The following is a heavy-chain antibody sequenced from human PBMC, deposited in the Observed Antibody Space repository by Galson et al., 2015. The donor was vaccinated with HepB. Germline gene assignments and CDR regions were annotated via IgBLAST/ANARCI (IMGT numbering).Heavy chain of an antibody. J-gene: IGHJ5*02. V-gene: IGHV3-21*04. Sequence: SLRLSCAASGFTFSSYSMNWVRQAPGKGLEWVSSISSSSSYIYYADSVKGRFTISRDNAKNSLYLQMNSLRAEDTAVYYCAREIGYCSGGSCYPGVDNWFDPWGQGTLVTVSS. CDR1: GFTFSSYS. D-gene: IGHD2-15*01. CDR2: ISSSSSYI. CDR3: AREIGYCSGGSCYPGVDNWFDP.